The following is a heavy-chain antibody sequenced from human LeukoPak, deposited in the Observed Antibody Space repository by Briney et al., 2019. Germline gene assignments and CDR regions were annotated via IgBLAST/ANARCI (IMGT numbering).Heavy chain of an antibody. D-gene: IGHD6-6*01. CDR2: ISGDGSVT. CDR1: GFTLRNYW. J-gene: IGHJ4*01. Sequence: GGSLRLSCKASGFTLRNYWMHWVRQVPGKRLVWVSRISGDGSVTNYADSVQGRFTISRDNAKNILYLQINSLRSEDTAVYYCARYSSPSGGPSYYLDYWGRGTLVTVSS. CDR3: ARYSSPSGGPSYYLDY. V-gene: IGHV3-74*01.